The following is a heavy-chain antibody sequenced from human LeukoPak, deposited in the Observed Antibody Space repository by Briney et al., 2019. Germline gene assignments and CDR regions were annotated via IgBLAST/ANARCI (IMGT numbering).Heavy chain of an antibody. J-gene: IGHJ4*02. D-gene: IGHD1-26*01. V-gene: IGHV3-30*04. CDR1: GFTFSSYA. CDR2: ISYDGSNK. CDR3: ARGSGGYGEY. Sequence: QSGGSLRLSCAASGFTFSSYAMHWVRQAPGKGLEWVAVISYDGSNKYYADSVKGRFTISRDNSKNTLYLQMNSLRAEDTAVYYCARGSGGYGEYWGQGTLVTVSS.